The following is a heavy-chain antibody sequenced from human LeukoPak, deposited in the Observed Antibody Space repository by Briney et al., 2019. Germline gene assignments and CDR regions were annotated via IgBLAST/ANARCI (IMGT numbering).Heavy chain of an antibody. CDR3: ARARGSFDAFDI. D-gene: IGHD3-16*01. Sequence: GGSLRLSCAASGFTFSSYDMHWARQATGKGLEWVSAIGTAGDTYYPGSVKGRFTISRENAKNSLYLQMNSLRAGDTAVYYCARARGSFDAFDIWGQGTMVTVSS. CDR1: GFTFSSYD. CDR2: IGTAGDT. V-gene: IGHV3-13*01. J-gene: IGHJ3*02.